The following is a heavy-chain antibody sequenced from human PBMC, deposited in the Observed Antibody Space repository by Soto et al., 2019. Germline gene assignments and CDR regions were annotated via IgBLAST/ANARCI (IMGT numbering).Heavy chain of an antibody. J-gene: IGHJ4*02. CDR3: ARSPLEAAGTFDS. D-gene: IGHD6-13*01. CDR1: GFTFSSYS. Sequence: GGSLRLSCAASGFTFSSYSMNWVRQAPGKGLEWVSSISSSSSYIYYADSVKGRFTSYRDNAKNSLYLQMNSPLAEDTAVYDCARSPLEAAGTFDSWGQGTLVTVSS. V-gene: IGHV3-21*01. CDR2: ISSSSSYI.